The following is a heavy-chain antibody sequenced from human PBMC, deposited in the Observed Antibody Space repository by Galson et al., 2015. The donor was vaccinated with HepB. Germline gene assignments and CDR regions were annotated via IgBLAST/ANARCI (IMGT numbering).Heavy chain of an antibody. CDR2: INSDGSST. CDR1: GFTFSNYW. V-gene: IGHV3-74*01. D-gene: IGHD5-24*01. Sequence: SLRLSCAASGFTFSNYWMHWVRQAPGKGLVWVSRINSDGSSTSYADSVKGRFTISRDNSKNTLYLQMNSLRAEDTAVYYCAKGRRDGYNFDAFDIWGQGTMVTVSS. J-gene: IGHJ3*02. CDR3: AKGRRDGYNFDAFDI.